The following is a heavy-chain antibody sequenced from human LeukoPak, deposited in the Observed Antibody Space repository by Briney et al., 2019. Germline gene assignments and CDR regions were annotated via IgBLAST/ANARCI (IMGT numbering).Heavy chain of an antibody. V-gene: IGHV4-59*01. CDR1: GGSISSYY. CDR2: IYYSGST. Sequence: PSETLSLTCTVSGGSISSYYWSWIRQPPGEGLEWIGYIYYSGSTNYNPSLKSRVTISVDTSKNQFSLKLSSVTAADTAVYYCATGRSGWSFDYWGQGTLVTVSS. J-gene: IGHJ4*02. D-gene: IGHD6-19*01. CDR3: ATGRSGWSFDY.